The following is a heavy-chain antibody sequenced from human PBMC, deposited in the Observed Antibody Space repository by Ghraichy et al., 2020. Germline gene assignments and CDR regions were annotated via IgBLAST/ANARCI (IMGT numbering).Heavy chain of an antibody. D-gene: IGHD3-10*01. Sequence: SETLSLTCAVYGGSFSGYYWSWIRQPPGKGLEWIGEINHSGSTNYNPSLKSRVTISVDTSKNQFSLKLSSVTAADTAVYYCARGYGSGRTDRGGGYWGQGTLVTVSS. J-gene: IGHJ4*02. V-gene: IGHV4-34*01. CDR3: ARGYGSGRTDRGGGY. CDR2: INHSGST. CDR1: GGSFSGYY.